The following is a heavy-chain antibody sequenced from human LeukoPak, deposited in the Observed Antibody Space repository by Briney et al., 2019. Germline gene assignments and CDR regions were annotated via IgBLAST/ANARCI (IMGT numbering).Heavy chain of an antibody. J-gene: IGHJ5*02. V-gene: IGHV3-21*01. CDR3: ATLGMDDP. CDR1: GFTVSSNY. Sequence: GGSLRLSCAASGFTVSSNYMSWVRQAPGKGLEWVSSISSSSSYIYYADSVKGRFTISRDNAKNSLYLQMNSLRAEDTAVYYCATLGMDDPWGQGTLVAVSS. CDR2: ISSSSSYI. D-gene: IGHD7-27*01.